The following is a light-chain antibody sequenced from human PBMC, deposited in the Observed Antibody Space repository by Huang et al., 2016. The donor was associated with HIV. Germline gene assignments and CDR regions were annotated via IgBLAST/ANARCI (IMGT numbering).Light chain of an antibody. CDR3: QQYNNYPWT. V-gene: IGKV1-5*03. CDR2: KAS. Sequence: DIQMTQSPSTLSASVGDRVTITCRASRSISDYLAWYQQKPGEAPNLLIDKASSLEGGVPPRFSGSGSGTEFTLTISSLQADDVATYYCQQYNNYPWTFGQGTLVEIK. CDR1: RSISDY. J-gene: IGKJ1*01.